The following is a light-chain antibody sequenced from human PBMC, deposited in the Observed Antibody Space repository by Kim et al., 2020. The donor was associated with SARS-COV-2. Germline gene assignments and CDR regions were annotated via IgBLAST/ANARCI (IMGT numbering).Light chain of an antibody. Sequence: QSALTQPASISGSPGQSITISCSGTSSDVGGYKYVSWYQQPPGKAPKFIIYDVSKRPSGVSNPFSGSRSAATAALTISELQAEDEADYYCSSYTSSGTYVFGGGTQLTVL. J-gene: IGLJ3*02. CDR2: DVS. CDR3: SSYTSSGTYV. CDR1: SSDVGGYKY. V-gene: IGLV2-14*03.